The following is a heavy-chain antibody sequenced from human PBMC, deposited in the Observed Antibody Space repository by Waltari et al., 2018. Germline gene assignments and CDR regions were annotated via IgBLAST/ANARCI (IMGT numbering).Heavy chain of an antibody. Sequence: QVQLVQSGAEVKKPGSSVKVSCKAAGGTFSSYAISWVRQAPGQGLEWMGGIIPIFGTANYAQKFQGRVTITADESTSTAYMELSSLRSEDTAVYYCARGYCSSTSCHTGRFDPWGQGTLVTVSS. CDR1: GGTFSSYA. CDR2: IIPIFGTA. J-gene: IGHJ5*02. V-gene: IGHV1-69*01. D-gene: IGHD2-2*01. CDR3: ARGYCSSTSCHTGRFDP.